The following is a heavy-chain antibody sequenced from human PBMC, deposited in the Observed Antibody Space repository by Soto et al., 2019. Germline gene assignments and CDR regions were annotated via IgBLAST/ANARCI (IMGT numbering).Heavy chain of an antibody. D-gene: IGHD3-22*01. Sequence: EVQLVESGGGLVQPGGSLRLSCAASGFTFSNYEMNWVRQAPGKGLEWVSYISATGSTIYYADSVKGRFTISRDNAKNFLYLQLNSLRAEDTSLYYCARGPPYYFDSSVYYFGAFDIWGQGTVLTVSS. J-gene: IGHJ3*02. CDR1: GFTFSNYE. CDR3: ARGPPYYFDSSVYYFGAFDI. V-gene: IGHV3-48*03. CDR2: ISATGSTI.